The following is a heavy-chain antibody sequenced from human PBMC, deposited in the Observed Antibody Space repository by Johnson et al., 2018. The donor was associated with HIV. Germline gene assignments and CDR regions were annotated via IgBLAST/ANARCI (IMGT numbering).Heavy chain of an antibody. CDR3: AKTNGYRDAFDI. CDR1: GFTFSSYG. Sequence: QVQLVESGGGVVQPGRSLRLSCAASGFTFSSYGMHWVRQAPGKGLEWVAVISYDGSNKYYADSVKGRFTISRDNSKNTLYLQMNSLRAEDTSVYYCAKTNGYRDAFDIWGQGTMVTVSS. J-gene: IGHJ3*02. V-gene: IGHV3-30*18. D-gene: IGHD5-24*01. CDR2: ISYDGSNK.